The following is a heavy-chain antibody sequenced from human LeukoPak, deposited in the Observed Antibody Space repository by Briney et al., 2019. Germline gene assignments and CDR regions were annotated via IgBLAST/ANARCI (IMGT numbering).Heavy chain of an antibody. V-gene: IGHV4-59*01. Sequence: SETLSLTCTVSGGSISSYYWSCIRQPPGKGLEWIGYIYYSGSTNYNPSLKSRVTISVDTSKIQFSLKLSSVTAADTAVYYCARGLISAAGDAFDIWGQGTMVTVSS. CDR1: GGSISSYY. CDR3: ARGLISAAGDAFDI. D-gene: IGHD6-25*01. CDR2: IYYSGST. J-gene: IGHJ3*02.